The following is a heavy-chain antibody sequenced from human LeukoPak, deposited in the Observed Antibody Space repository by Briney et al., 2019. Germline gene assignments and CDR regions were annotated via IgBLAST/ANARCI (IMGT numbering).Heavy chain of an antibody. D-gene: IGHD2-15*01. CDR2: INYGGGT. Sequence: SETLSLTCTVSGYSISSGYYWGWIRQAPGKGLEWIGSINYGGGTHYNPSLKSRVTISADKSKNQSSLKLSSVTAADTAVYYCARLWSTDCSGGTCPHQPNYWGQGTLVTASS. V-gene: IGHV4-38-2*02. CDR1: GYSISSGYY. CDR3: ARLWSTDCSGGTCPHQPNY. J-gene: IGHJ4*02.